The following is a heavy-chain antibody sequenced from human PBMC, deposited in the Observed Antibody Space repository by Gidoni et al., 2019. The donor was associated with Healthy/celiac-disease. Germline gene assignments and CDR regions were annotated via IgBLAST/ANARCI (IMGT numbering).Heavy chain of an antibody. CDR2: ISGGGGST. CDR3: AKGGYCSSTSCYIGYYYYGMDV. D-gene: IGHD2-2*02. V-gene: IGHV3-23*04. J-gene: IGHJ6*02. CDR1: GSTFSSYA. Sequence: EVQLVESGGGLVQPGGSLRLPCAASGSTFSSYAMSWVRQAPGKGLEWVSAISGGGGSTYYADSVKGRFTISRDNSKNTLYLQMNSLRAEDTAVYYCAKGGYCSSTSCYIGYYYYGMDVWGQGTTVTVSS.